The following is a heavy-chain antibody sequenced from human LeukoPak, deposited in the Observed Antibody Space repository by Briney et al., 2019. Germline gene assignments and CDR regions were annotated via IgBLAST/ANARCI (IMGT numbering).Heavy chain of an antibody. V-gene: IGHV4-59*12. CDR1: GGSISSYY. CDR2: IYYSGST. Sequence: SETLSLTCTVSGGSISSYYWSWIRQPPGKGLEWIGYIYYSGSTYYNPSLKSRVTISVDTSKNQFSLKLNSVTAADTALYYCARVVAAAGNNWFDPWGQGTLVTVSS. D-gene: IGHD6-13*01. J-gene: IGHJ5*02. CDR3: ARVVAAAGNNWFDP.